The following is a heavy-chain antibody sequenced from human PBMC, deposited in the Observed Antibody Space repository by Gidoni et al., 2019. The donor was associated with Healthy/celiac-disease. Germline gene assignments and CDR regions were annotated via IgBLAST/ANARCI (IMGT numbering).Heavy chain of an antibody. CDR2: IKQDGSEK. V-gene: IGHV3-7*01. Sequence: EVQLVESGGGLVQPGGSLRLSCAASGFPFSSYWMHWVRQAPGKGLEWVANIKQDGSEKYYVDSVKGRFTISRDNAKNSLYLQMNSLRAEDTAVYYCARDRIVVVPAAYYYYYYMDVWGKGTTVTVSS. D-gene: IGHD2-2*01. CDR3: ARDRIVVVPAAYYYYYYMDV. J-gene: IGHJ6*03. CDR1: GFPFSSYW.